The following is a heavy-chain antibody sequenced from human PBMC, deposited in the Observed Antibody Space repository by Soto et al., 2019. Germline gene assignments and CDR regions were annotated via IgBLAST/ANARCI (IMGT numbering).Heavy chain of an antibody. D-gene: IGHD4-4*01. V-gene: IGHV1-69*04. CDR1: GGTFSTYT. CDR2: IIPIIGII. CDR3: AGDPDSHYNDSHASSYP. J-gene: IGHJ5*02. Sequence: SVKVCCKAPGGTFSTYTITWVRQAPGQGLEWMGRIIPIIGIINYAQKFQGRVTISADKFTGTAYMELTGLRSDDTAVYYCAGDPDSHYNDSHASSYPWGQGTLVTVSS.